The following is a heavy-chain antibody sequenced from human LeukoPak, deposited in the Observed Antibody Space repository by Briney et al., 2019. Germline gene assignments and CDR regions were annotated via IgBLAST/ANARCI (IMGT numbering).Heavy chain of an antibody. V-gene: IGHV4-34*01. Sequence: SETLSLTCAVYGGSFSGYYWSWIRQPPGKGLEWIGEINHSGSTNYNPSLKSRVTISVDTPKNQFSLKLSSVTAADTAVYYCARLRGYSYGKHFDYWGQGTLVTVSS. J-gene: IGHJ4*02. D-gene: IGHD5-18*01. CDR1: GGSFSGYY. CDR2: INHSGST. CDR3: ARLRGYSYGKHFDY.